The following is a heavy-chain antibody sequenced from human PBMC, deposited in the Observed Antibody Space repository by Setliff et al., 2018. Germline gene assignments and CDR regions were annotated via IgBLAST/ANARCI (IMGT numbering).Heavy chain of an antibody. D-gene: IGHD3-10*01. CDR3: VGAGTYSY. CDR1: GLSYTNDW. V-gene: IGHV3-7*01. Sequence: GGSLRLSCTASGLSYTNDWVSWVRQAPGKGLEWLASINQHGSAKYYVDSVKGRFTISRDNAKNSLSLQMNNLRSEDTAVYYCVGAGTYSYWGQGTLVTVSS. CDR2: INQHGSAK. J-gene: IGHJ4*02.